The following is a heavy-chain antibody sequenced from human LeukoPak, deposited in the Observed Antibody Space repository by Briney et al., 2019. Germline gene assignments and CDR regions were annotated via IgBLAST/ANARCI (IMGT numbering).Heavy chain of an antibody. CDR3: ARANYDFWSGYLDY. CDR1: GFTFSSYG. J-gene: IGHJ4*02. V-gene: IGHV3-30*02. CDR2: IRNDGSNK. D-gene: IGHD3-3*01. Sequence: GGSLRLSCAASGFTFSSYGMHWVRQAPGKGLEWVAFIRNDGSNKYYADSVKGRFTISRDNSKNTLYLQMNSLRAEDTAVYYCARANYDFWSGYLDYWGQGTLVTVSS.